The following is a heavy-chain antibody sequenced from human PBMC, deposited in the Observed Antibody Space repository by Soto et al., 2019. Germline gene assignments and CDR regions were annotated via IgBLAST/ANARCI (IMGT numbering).Heavy chain of an antibody. CDR1: GFTFSSYS. J-gene: IGHJ4*02. V-gene: IGHV3-21*01. Sequence: GGSLRLSCAASGFTFSSYSMNWVRQAPGKGLEWVSSISSSSSYIYYADSVKGRFTISRDNAKNLLYLQMNSLRAEDTAVYYCARAMPSRFDYWGQGTLVTVSS. D-gene: IGHD2-2*01. CDR3: ARAMPSRFDY. CDR2: ISSSSSYI.